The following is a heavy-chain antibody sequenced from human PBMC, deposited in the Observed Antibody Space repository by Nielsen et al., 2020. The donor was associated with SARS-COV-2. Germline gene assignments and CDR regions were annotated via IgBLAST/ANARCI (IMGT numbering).Heavy chain of an antibody. CDR1: GYTFTSYG. D-gene: IGHD3-22*01. CDR3: ARVGGYYYDSSGYREAVYYYGMDV. J-gene: IGHJ6*02. CDR2: ISAYNGNT. Sequence: ASVKVSCKASGYTFTSYGISWVRQAPGQGLEWMGWISAYNGNTNYAQKLQGRVTMTTDTPTSTAYMELRSLRSDDTAVYYCARVGGYYYDSSGYREAVYYYGMDVWGQGTTVTVSS. V-gene: IGHV1-18*01.